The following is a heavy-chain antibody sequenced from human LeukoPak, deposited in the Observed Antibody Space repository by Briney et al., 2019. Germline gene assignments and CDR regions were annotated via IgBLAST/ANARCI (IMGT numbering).Heavy chain of an antibody. CDR2: INPNSRGT. CDR1: GYTFTDYY. J-gene: IGHJ3*02. Sequence: ASVKVSCKASGYTFTDYYMHWVRQAPGQGLEWMGWINPNSRGTDSAQKFQGRFSMTRDTSISTAYMELSRLRSDDTAVYYCARRAREYSHDAFDIWGQGAMVTVSS. CDR3: ARRAREYSHDAFDI. V-gene: IGHV1-2*02. D-gene: IGHD5-18*01.